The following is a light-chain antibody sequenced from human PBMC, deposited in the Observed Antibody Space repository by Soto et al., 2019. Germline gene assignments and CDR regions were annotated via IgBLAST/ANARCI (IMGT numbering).Light chain of an antibody. V-gene: IGKV1-9*01. J-gene: IGKJ1*01. Sequence: DIQLTQSPSFLSASVGDRVTITCRASQGISNYLAWYQQKPGKAPKLLIYAASTLQSGVPPRFSGSGSGTDFTLAISSLQPEDSATYYCLQDINYPWTFGQGTKVDNK. CDR1: QGISNY. CDR3: LQDINYPWT. CDR2: AAS.